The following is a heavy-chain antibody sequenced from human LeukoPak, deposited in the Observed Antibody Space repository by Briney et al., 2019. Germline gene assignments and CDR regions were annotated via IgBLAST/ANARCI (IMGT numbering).Heavy chain of an antibody. CDR2: FFFSGRT. Sequence: SQTLSLTCTVSGGSISSGGYYWSWIRQYPGKGLELIGYFFFSGRTYYNPSLMSRITISEDTSKNQFSLRLSSVTAADTAVYYCARIGLVGVDYWGQGTLVTVSS. D-gene: IGHD1-26*01. CDR3: ARIGLVGVDY. CDR1: GGSISSGGYY. V-gene: IGHV4-31*03. J-gene: IGHJ4*02.